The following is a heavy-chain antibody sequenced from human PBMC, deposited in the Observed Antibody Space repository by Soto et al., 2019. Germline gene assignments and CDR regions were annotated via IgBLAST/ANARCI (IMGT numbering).Heavy chain of an antibody. CDR2: IYYSGST. V-gene: IGHV4-59*01. CDR3: ARGPCSGGSCVDC. D-gene: IGHD2-15*01. Sequence: QVQLQESGPGLVKPSETLSLTCTVSGGSISSYYWSWIRQPPGKGLEWIGYIYYSGSTNYNPSLKSRVTISVDTSKNQFSLKLSSVTAADTAVYYCARGPCSGGSCVDCWGQGTLVTVSS. J-gene: IGHJ4*02. CDR1: GGSISSYY.